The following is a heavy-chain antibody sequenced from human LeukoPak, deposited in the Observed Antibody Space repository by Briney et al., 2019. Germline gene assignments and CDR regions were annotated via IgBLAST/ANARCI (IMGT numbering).Heavy chain of an antibody. V-gene: IGHV4-59*08. D-gene: IGHD6-6*01. CDR3: ARRDSSSSFDY. CDR2: IYYSGST. Sequence: SETLSLTCTVSGGSISSYYWSWIRQPPGKGLEWIGYIYYSGSTSYNPSLKSRVTISVDTSKNQFSLKLSSVTAADTAVYYCARRDSSSSFDYWGQGTLVTVSS. CDR1: GGSISSYY. J-gene: IGHJ4*02.